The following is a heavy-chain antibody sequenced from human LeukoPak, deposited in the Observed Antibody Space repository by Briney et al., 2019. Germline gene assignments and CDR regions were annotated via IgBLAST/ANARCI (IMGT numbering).Heavy chain of an antibody. CDR1: GFTFSSYW. Sequence: GGSLRLSCAASGFTFSSYWMHWVRQAPGKGLVWVSRINSDGSSTSYADSVKGRFTISRDNAKNTLYLQMNSLRAEDTAVYYCARGRRAAPNWFDPWGQGTLVTVSS. D-gene: IGHD6-13*01. V-gene: IGHV3-74*01. CDR3: ARGRRAAPNWFDP. CDR2: INSDGSST. J-gene: IGHJ5*02.